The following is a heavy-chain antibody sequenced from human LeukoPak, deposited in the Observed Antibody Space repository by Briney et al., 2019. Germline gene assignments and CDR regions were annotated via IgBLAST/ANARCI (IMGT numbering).Heavy chain of an antibody. CDR1: SGSISSTSYY. D-gene: IGHD3-10*01. Sequence: SETLPLTCTVSSGSISSTSYYWGWIRQPPVMGLEWIGSMYYSGSTYYNPSLKSRVTISVDTSKSQFSLKLSSVTAADTAVYYCAREMRSPRGGFDYWDQGTLVTVSS. CDR3: AREMRSPRGGFDY. CDR2: MYYSGST. V-gene: IGHV4-39*07. J-gene: IGHJ4*02.